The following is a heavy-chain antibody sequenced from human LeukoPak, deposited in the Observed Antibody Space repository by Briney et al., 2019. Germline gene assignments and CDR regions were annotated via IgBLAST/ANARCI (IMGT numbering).Heavy chain of an antibody. J-gene: IGHJ4*02. Sequence: ASETLSLTCAVYGGSFSGYYWSWIRQPPGKGLERIGEINHSGSTNYNPSLKSRVTISVDTSKNQFSLKLSSVTAADTAVYYCARGRGTMIVVVPLDYWGQGTLVTVSS. CDR3: ARGRGTMIVVVPLDY. CDR1: GGSFSGYY. CDR2: INHSGST. D-gene: IGHD3-22*01. V-gene: IGHV4-34*01.